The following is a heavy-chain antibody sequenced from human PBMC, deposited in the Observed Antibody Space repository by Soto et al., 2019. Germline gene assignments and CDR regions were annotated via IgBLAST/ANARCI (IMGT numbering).Heavy chain of an antibody. J-gene: IGHJ6*02. CDR2: ISGSGGST. CDR3: AKDPYYDLIDYYYYGMDV. D-gene: IGHD3-3*01. V-gene: IGHV3-23*01. CDR1: GFTFSSYA. Sequence: GGSLRLSCAASGFTFSSYAMSWVRQAPGKGLEWVSAISGSGGSTYYADSVKGRFTISRDNSKNTLYLQMNGLRAEDTAVYYCAKDPYYDLIDYYYYGMDVWGQGTTVTVSS.